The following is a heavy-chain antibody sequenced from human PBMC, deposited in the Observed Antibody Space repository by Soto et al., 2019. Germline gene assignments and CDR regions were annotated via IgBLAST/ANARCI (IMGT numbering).Heavy chain of an antibody. CDR1: GGSISSYY. CDR2: TYYSGST. Sequence: QVQLQESGPGLVKPSETLSLTCTVSGGSISSYYWSWIRQPPGKGLEWIGYTYYSGSTNYNPSLKSRVTISVDTSKNQFSLKLSSVTAADTAVYYCASGPAATRYWFDPWGQGTLVTVSS. J-gene: IGHJ5*02. V-gene: IGHV4-59*01. CDR3: ASGPAATRYWFDP. D-gene: IGHD2-2*01.